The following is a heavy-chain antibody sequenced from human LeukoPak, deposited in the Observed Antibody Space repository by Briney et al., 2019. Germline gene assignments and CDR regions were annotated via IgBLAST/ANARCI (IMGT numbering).Heavy chain of an antibody. CDR3: AREGHRTVTTPPPYYYYGMDV. Sequence: SVKVSCKASGGTFSSYAISWVRQAPGQGLEWMGGIIPIFGTANYAQKFQGRVTITADESTSTAYMELSSLRSEDTAVYYCAREGHRTVTTPPPYYYYGMDVWGQGTTVTVSS. D-gene: IGHD4-11*01. J-gene: IGHJ6*02. CDR2: IIPIFGTA. V-gene: IGHV1-69*13. CDR1: GGTFSSYA.